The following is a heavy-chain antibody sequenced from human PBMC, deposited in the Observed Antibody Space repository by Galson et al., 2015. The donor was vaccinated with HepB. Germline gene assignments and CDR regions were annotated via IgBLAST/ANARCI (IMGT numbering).Heavy chain of an antibody. V-gene: IGHV3-49*03. J-gene: IGHJ4*02. CDR2: IRSRIYGGTR. Sequence: SLRLSCAASGFKFGDYAVNWFRQAPGKGLEWVGFIRSRIYGGTREYAASVKGRFTISRDDSESIAYLQMNGLKTGDTAVYYCTRAVPETSFYYDGGGYYYFDYWGLGTLVTVSS. CDR1: GFKFGDYA. CDR3: TRAVPETSFYYDGGGYYYFDY. D-gene: IGHD3-22*01.